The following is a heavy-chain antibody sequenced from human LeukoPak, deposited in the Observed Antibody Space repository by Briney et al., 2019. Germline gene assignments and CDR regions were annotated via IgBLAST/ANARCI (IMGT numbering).Heavy chain of an antibody. J-gene: IGHJ4*02. CDR1: GFTFSSYG. CDR3: AKDQSSSWCVGFDY. CDR2: ISYDGSNK. V-gene: IGHV3-30*18. Sequence: GGSLRLSCAASGFTFSSYGMHWVRQAPGKGLEWVAVISYDGSNKYYADSVKGRFTISRDNSKNTLYLQMNSLRAEDTAVYYCAKDQSSSWCVGFDYWGQGTLVTVSS. D-gene: IGHD6-13*01.